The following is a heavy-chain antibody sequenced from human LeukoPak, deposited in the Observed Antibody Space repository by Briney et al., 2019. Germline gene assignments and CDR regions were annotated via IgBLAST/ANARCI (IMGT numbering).Heavy chain of an antibody. CDR1: GYTFNTYG. D-gene: IGHD3-22*01. J-gene: IGHJ5*01. V-gene: IGHV1-18*04. CDR2: ISPYNGDT. Sequence: ASVKVSCKASGYTFNTYGITWVRQAPGQGLEWMGWISPYNGDTHYAQKFQDRVTMTTDTSTSTAYMDLRSLGFDDAAVYYCARDKAFLGYYDTSGYFQQWFDSWGQGTLVTVSS. CDR3: ARDKAFLGYYDTSGYFQQWFDS.